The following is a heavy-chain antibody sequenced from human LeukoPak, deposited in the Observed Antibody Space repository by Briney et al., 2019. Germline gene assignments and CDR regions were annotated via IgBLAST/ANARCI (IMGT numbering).Heavy chain of an antibody. CDR2: ISSSGATR. D-gene: IGHD4-11*01. CDR3: ATLTVASSFDY. J-gene: IGHJ4*02. Sequence: GGSLRLSCASSGFAFCVYEMYWVRQAPGKGLEWISYISSSGATRYYADSVKGRFTISRDNAYNSLFLQMNSLRAEDTAVYYCATLTVASSFDYWGQGTPVTVSS. V-gene: IGHV3-48*03. CDR1: GFAFCVYE.